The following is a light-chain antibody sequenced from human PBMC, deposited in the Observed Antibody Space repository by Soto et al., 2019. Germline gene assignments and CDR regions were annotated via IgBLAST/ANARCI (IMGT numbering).Light chain of an antibody. CDR2: NKN. CDR1: NSNIRTNS. J-gene: IGLJ3*02. Sequence: QSVLTQPPSASGTPGQRVTISCSGTNSNIRTNSVNWFQQLPGAAPKLLIYNKNRRPSGVPDRFSGSKSGTSASLAISGLQSEDEADYYCSAWDDSLNGPVFGGGTKLTVL. CDR3: SAWDDSLNGPV. V-gene: IGLV1-44*01.